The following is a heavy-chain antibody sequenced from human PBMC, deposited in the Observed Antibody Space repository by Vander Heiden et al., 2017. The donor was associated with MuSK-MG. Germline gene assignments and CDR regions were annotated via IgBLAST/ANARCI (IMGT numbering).Heavy chain of an antibody. CDR1: GGSFSGYY. CDR2: INHSGST. CDR3: ARSKPSRGSGKGYDY. D-gene: IGHD3-10*01. Sequence: QVQLQQWGAGLMKPSETLSLTCAVYGGSFSGYYWSWIRQPPGKGLEWIGEINHSGSTNYNPSLKSRVTISVDTSKNQFSLKLSSVTAADTAVYYCARSKPSRGSGKGYDYWGQGTLVTVSS. J-gene: IGHJ4*02. V-gene: IGHV4-34*01.